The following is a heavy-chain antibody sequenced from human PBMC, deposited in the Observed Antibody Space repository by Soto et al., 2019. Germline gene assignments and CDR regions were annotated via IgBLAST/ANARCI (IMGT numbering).Heavy chain of an antibody. V-gene: IGHV5-51*01. Sequence: GESLKISCKGSGYSFTSYWIGWVRQMPGKGLEWMGIIYPGDSDTRYSPSFQGQVTISADKSISTAYLQWSSLKASDTAMYYCARLLLLWFGELPSSYYFDYWGQGSLVTVSS. CDR2: IYPGDSDT. D-gene: IGHD3-10*01. CDR1: GYSFTSYW. CDR3: ARLLLLWFGELPSSYYFDY. J-gene: IGHJ4*02.